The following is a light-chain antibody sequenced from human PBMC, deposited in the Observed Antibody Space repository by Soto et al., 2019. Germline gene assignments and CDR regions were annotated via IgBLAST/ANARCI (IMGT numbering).Light chain of an antibody. CDR3: QHYNSYSIT. V-gene: IGKV1-5*03. Sequence: DIQMTQSPSTLSASVGDRVTITCRASQSISNWLAWYQQKPGKAPKLLIYKASSLESGVPSRFSGSGSGTQFTLTISSLQPDDFAPYCCQHYNSYSITFGQGTRLEIK. J-gene: IGKJ5*01. CDR1: QSISNW. CDR2: KAS.